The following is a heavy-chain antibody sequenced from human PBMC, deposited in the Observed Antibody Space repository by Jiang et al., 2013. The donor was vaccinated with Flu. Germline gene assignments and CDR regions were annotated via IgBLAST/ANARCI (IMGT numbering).Heavy chain of an antibody. CDR1: GTFSSYA. V-gene: IGHV1-69*10. D-gene: IGHD6-13*01. Sequence: GTFSSYAISWVRQAPRTKGLSGWRDHPYPWYSKLRTEVPGQSHDYRGKSTSTAYMELSSLRSEDTAVYYCASTAAAGYYYFDYWGQGTLVTVSS. J-gene: IGHJ4*02. CDR3: ASTAAAGYYYFDY. CDR2: HPYPWYS.